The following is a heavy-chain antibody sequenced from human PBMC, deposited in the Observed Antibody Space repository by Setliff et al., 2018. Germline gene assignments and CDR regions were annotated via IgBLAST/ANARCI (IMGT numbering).Heavy chain of an antibody. V-gene: IGHV3-64*04. CDR1: GFTFGDYA. J-gene: IGHJ6*02. D-gene: IGHD3-9*01. CDR2: ISSNGGST. Sequence: GGSLRLSCTASGFTFGDYAMSWVRQAPGKGLEYLSAISSNGGSTYYADSVKGRFTISRDNSKNTLYLQMNSLRAEDTAVYYCAKHGAYNDFLTGYNFYYDMDVWGQGTTVTVSS. CDR3: AKHGAYNDFLTGYNFYYDMDV.